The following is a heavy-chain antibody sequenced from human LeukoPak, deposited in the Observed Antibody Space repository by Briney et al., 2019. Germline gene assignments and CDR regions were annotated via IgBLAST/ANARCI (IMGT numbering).Heavy chain of an antibody. CDR3: ARARFRDLPAAGPLDY. CDR1: GFTFSSSA. Sequence: SGRSLRLSCAASGFTFSSSAIHWVRQATGKGLEWVALISHDGSNKYYTDSVKGRFTISRDNSKNTLYLQMNSLRTEDTAVYYCARARFRDLPAAGPLDYWGQGTLVTVSS. J-gene: IGHJ4*02. CDR2: ISHDGSNK. D-gene: IGHD6-13*01. V-gene: IGHV3-30*04.